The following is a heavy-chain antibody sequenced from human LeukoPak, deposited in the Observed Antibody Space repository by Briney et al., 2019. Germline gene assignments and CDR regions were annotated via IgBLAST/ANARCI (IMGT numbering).Heavy chain of an antibody. CDR2: IYYSGST. J-gene: IGHJ4*02. CDR3: ARDRAVAGLDY. CDR1: GGSISSYY. D-gene: IGHD6-19*01. V-gene: IGHV4-59*01. Sequence: PSETLSLTCTVSGGSISSYYWSWIRQPPGKGLEWIGYIYYSGSTNYNPSLKSRVTISVVTSKNQFSLKLSSVTAADTAVYYCARDRAVAGLDYWGQGTLVTVSS.